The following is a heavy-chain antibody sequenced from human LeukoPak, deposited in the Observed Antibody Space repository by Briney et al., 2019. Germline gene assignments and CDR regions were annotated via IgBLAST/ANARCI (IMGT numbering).Heavy chain of an antibody. CDR3: ARVGDSSGYYFDY. V-gene: IGHV1-69*05. Sequence: EASVKVSCKASGGTFSSYAISWVRQAPGQGLEWMGGIIPIFGTANYAQKFQGRVTITTDESTSTAYMELSSLRSEDTAVYYCARVGDSSGYYFDYWSQGTLVTVSS. CDR1: GGTFSSYA. J-gene: IGHJ4*02. D-gene: IGHD3-22*01. CDR2: IIPIFGTA.